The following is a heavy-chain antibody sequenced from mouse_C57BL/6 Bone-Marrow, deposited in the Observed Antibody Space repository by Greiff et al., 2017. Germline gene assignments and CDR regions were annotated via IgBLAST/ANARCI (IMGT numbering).Heavy chain of an antibody. CDR1: GFTFSDYY. J-gene: IGHJ1*03. CDR2: INCDGSST. CDR3: ARDARSYCGSSWNWYFGV. V-gene: IGHV5-16*01. Sequence: DVKLVESEGGLVQPGSSMKLSCTASGFTFSDYYMAWVRQVPEKGLEWVANINCDGSSTDYLDSLKRRFIISRDNGKNILYLQMSSLKSEDTATYCWARDARSYCGSSWNWYFGVWGTGTTVTVSS. D-gene: IGHD1-1*01.